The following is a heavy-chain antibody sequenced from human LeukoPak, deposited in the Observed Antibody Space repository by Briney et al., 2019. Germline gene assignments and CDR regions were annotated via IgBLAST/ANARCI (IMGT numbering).Heavy chain of an antibody. V-gene: IGHV7-4-1*02. Sequence: ASVKVSCKASGYTFTSYAMNWVRQAPGQGLEWVGWINTNTGNPTYAQGFTGRFVFSLDTSVSTAYLQISSLKAEDTAVYYCARAPHSGDYGQFVYYYYYYYMDVWGKGTTVTVSS. J-gene: IGHJ6*03. CDR1: GYTFTSYA. CDR3: ARAPHSGDYGQFVYYYYYYYMDV. D-gene: IGHD4-17*01. CDR2: INTNTGNP.